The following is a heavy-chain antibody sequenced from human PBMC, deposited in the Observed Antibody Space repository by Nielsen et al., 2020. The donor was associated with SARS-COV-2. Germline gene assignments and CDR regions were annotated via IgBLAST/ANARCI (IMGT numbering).Heavy chain of an antibody. D-gene: IGHD2-2*01. J-gene: IGHJ6*02. CDR1: GFTFSSYA. CDR2: ISGSGGST. Sequence: GESLKISCAASGFTFSSYAMSWVRQAPGKGLGWVSAISGSGGSTYYADSVKGRFTISRDNSKNTLYLQMNSLRAEDTAVYYCAKDFCSSTSCPPWYYYYGMDVWGQGTTVTVSS. CDR3: AKDFCSSTSCPPWYYYYGMDV. V-gene: IGHV3-23*01.